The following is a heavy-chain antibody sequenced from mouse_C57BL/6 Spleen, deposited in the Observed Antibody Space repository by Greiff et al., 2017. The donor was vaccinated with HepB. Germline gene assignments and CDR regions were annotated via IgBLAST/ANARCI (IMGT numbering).Heavy chain of an antibody. J-gene: IGHJ4*01. CDR3: ARRGAELYYYAMDY. D-gene: IGHD3-3*01. CDR1: GYTFTDYN. Sequence: VQLKQSGPELVKPGASVKMSCKASGYTFTDYNMHWVKQSHGKSLEWIGYINPNNGGTSYNQKFKGKATLTVNKSSSTAYMELRSLTSEDSAVYYCARRGAELYYYAMDYWGQGTSVTVSS. CDR2: INPNNGGT. V-gene: IGHV1-22*01.